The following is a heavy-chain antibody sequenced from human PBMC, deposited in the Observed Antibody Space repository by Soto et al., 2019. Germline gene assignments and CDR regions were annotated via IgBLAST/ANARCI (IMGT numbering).Heavy chain of an antibody. CDR1: GFPISSTYS. Sequence: SETLSLTCLVSGFPISSTYSWGWIRQPPGKGLEWIGSISHSGTTSYSPSLTSRVSISVDTSKNQVSLKLTSVTAADTAVYFCARVTMVIRDSDHFGVDVWGHGTTVTAP. D-gene: IGHD4-17*01. CDR3: ARVTMVIRDSDHFGVDV. J-gene: IGHJ6*02. CDR2: ISHSGTT. V-gene: IGHV4-38-2*02.